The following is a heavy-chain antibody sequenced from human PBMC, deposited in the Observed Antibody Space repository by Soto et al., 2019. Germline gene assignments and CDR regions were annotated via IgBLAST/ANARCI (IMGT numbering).Heavy chain of an antibody. D-gene: IGHD3-3*01. CDR3: AKDRRDITIFGVVVRSHYMDV. J-gene: IGHJ6*03. CDR1: GFTFSSYA. V-gene: IGHV3-23*01. CDR2: ISGSGGST. Sequence: GGSLRLSCAASGFTFSSYAMSWVRQAPGKGLEWVSAISGSGGSTYYADSVKGRFTISRDNSKNTLYLQMNSLRAEDTAVYYCAKDRRDITIFGVVVRSHYMDVWGKGTAVTVSS.